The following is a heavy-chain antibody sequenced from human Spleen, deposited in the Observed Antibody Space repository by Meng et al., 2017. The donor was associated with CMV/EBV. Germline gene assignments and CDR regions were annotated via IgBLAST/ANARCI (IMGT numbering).Heavy chain of an antibody. CDR3: ARGAGDYYDQEAFDI. V-gene: IGHV1-69*10. D-gene: IGHD3-22*01. J-gene: IGHJ3*02. CDR1: GGTFSNYA. CDR2: IIPILGIA. Sequence: SVKVSCKTSGGTFSNYAISWVRQAPGQGLEWMGGIIPILGIANSAQKFQGRVTITADKSTNTAYMELSSLRSEDTAIYYCARGAGDYYDQEAFDIWGQGTMVTVSS.